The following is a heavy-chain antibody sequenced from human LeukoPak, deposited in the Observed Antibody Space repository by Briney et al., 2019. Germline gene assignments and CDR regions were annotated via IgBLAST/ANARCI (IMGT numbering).Heavy chain of an antibody. V-gene: IGHV4-34*01. CDR3: ARGGIDYYGSGSYYRRRNWLDP. Sequence: SETLSLTCAVYGGSFSGYYWSWIRQPPGKGLEWIGEINHSGSTNYNPSLKSRVTISVDTSKNQFSLKLSSVTAADTAVYYCARGGIDYYGSGSYYRRRNWLDPWGQGTLVTVSS. D-gene: IGHD3-10*01. CDR1: GGSFSGYY. CDR2: INHSGST. J-gene: IGHJ5*02.